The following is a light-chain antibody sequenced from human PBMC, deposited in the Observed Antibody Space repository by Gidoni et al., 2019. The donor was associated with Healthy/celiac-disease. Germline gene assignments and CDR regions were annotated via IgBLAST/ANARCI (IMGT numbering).Light chain of an antibody. V-gene: IGLV1-51*01. CDR1: SSNIGNNY. Sequence: QSVLTQPHSVSAAPGQKVTIPCSGSSSNIGNNYVSWYQQLPGTAPKLLIYDNNKRPSGIPDRCSGSKSGTSATLGITGLQTGDEADYYCGTWDSSLSAAVFGGGTKLTVL. CDR3: GTWDSSLSAAV. CDR2: DNN. J-gene: IGLJ2*01.